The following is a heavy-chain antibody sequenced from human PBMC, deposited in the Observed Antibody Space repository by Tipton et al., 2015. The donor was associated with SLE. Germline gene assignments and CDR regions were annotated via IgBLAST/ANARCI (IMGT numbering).Heavy chain of an antibody. CDR3: ARGGLSLGELSLYRYFDY. D-gene: IGHD3-16*01. J-gene: IGHJ4*02. V-gene: IGHV4-59*12. CDR1: GGSISNYY. CDR2: IYYSGST. Sequence: TLSLTCTVSGGSISNYYWSWIRQPPGKGLEWIGYIYYSGSTNYNPSLKSRVTISVDTSKNQFSLKLSSVTAADTAVYYCARGGLSLGELSLYRYFDYWGQGTLVTVSS.